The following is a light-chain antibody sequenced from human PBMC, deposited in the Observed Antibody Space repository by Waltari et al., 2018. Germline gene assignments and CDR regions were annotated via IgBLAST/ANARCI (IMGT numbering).Light chain of an antibody. CDR2: NAG. CDR3: QVWDSNSDHYV. J-gene: IGLJ1*01. CDR1: NIGNLS. Sequence: SYLLTQPPSVSVAPGQTARITCGGTNIGNLSTHWYQQRPGQAPVLVIYNAGDRPSGIPERFSGSNSLHTATLTINGVEAGDEADYFCQVWDSNSDHYVFGTGTKVTVL. V-gene: IGLV3-21*02.